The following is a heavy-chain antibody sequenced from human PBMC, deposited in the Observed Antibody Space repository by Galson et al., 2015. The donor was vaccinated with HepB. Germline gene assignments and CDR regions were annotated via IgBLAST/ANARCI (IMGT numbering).Heavy chain of an antibody. J-gene: IGHJ3*02. D-gene: IGHD3-22*01. CDR3: AREETMIVVVMSGDAFDI. CDR2: INPSGGST. Sequence: SVKVSCKASGYTFTSYYMHWVRQAPGQGLEWMGIINPSGGSTSYAQKFQGRVTMTRDTSTSTVYMGLSSLRSEDTAVYYCAREETMIVVVMSGDAFDIWGQGTMVTVSS. CDR1: GYTFTSYY. V-gene: IGHV1-46*03.